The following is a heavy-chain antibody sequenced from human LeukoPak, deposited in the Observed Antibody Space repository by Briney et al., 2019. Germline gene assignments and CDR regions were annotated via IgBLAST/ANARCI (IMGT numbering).Heavy chain of an antibody. V-gene: IGHV1-2*02. D-gene: IGHD2-2*02. J-gene: IGHJ6*03. Sequence: ASVKVSCKASGYTFTSYGISWVRQAPGQGLEWMGWINPNSGGTNYAQKFQGRVTMTRDTSISTAYMELSRLRSDDTAVYYCATRPPGYCSSTSCYMDYYMDVWGKGTTVTVSS. CDR2: INPNSGGT. CDR1: GYTFTSYG. CDR3: ATRPPGYCSSTSCYMDYYMDV.